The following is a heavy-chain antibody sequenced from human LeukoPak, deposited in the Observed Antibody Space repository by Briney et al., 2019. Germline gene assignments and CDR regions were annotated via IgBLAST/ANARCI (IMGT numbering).Heavy chain of an antibody. CDR1: GYTFTSYA. D-gene: IGHD6-6*01. Sequence: ASVKVSCKASGYTFTSYAMHWVRQAPGQRLEWMGWINAGNGNTKYSQKFQGRVTITRDTSASTAYMELSSLRSEDTAVYYCARHDRVRVIAARAAAKYFQHWGQGTLVTVSS. CDR2: INAGNGNT. CDR3: ARHDRVRVIAARAAAKYFQH. J-gene: IGHJ1*01. V-gene: IGHV1-3*01.